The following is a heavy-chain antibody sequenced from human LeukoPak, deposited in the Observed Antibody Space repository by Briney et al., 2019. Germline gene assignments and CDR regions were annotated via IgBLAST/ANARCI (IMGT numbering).Heavy chain of an antibody. CDR3: ARDLETDSCDAFDI. CDR1: GFTVSSHY. J-gene: IGHJ3*02. CDR2: LYRGRTT. V-gene: IGHV3-66*01. D-gene: IGHD2-15*01. Sequence: PGVSVRLSCAASGFTVSSHYMSWVRQAPGKGLEWVSVLYRGRTTYYTDPVKGRFTISRDNSKNTLYLQMNSLRAEDTAVYYCARDLETDSCDAFDIWGQGTKVPFSS.